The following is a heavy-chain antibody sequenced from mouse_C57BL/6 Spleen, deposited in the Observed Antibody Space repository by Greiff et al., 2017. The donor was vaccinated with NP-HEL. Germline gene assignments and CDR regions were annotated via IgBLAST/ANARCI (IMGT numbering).Heavy chain of an antibody. CDR2: IYPGDGDT. Sequence: QVQLKESGAELVKPGASVKISCKASGYAFSSYWMNWVKQRPGKGLEWIGQIYPGDGDTNYNGKFKGKATLTADKSSSTAYMQLSSLTSEDSAVYFCAREERDYYAMDYWGQGTSVTVSS. J-gene: IGHJ4*01. CDR1: GYAFSSYW. CDR3: AREERDYYAMDY. V-gene: IGHV1-80*01.